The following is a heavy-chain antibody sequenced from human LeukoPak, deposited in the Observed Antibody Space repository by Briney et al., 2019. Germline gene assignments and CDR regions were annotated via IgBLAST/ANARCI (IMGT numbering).Heavy chain of an antibody. CDR1: GSTFSSYA. V-gene: IGHV3-23*01. Sequence: GGSLRLSCAASGSTFSSYAMSWVRQAPGKGLEWVSAISGSGGSTYYADSVKGRFTISRDNSKNTLYLQMNSLRAEDTAVYYCAKDLSSTVTSNFDYWGQGTLVTVSS. D-gene: IGHD4-17*01. CDR3: AKDLSSTVTSNFDY. J-gene: IGHJ4*02. CDR2: ISGSGGST.